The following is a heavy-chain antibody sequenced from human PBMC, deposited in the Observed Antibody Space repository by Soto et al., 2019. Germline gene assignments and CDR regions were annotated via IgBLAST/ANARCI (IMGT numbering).Heavy chain of an antibody. CDR3: ARDSADIVVVVAATNYYYYGMDV. CDR1: GFTFSSYA. V-gene: IGHV3-30-3*01. Sequence: QVQLVESGGGVVQPGRSLRLSCAASGFTFSSYAMHWVRQAPGKGLEWVAVISYDGSNKYYADSVKGRFTISRDNSKNTLYLQMNSLRAEDTAVYYCARDSADIVVVVAATNYYYYGMDVWGQGTTVTVSS. D-gene: IGHD2-15*01. J-gene: IGHJ6*02. CDR2: ISYDGSNK.